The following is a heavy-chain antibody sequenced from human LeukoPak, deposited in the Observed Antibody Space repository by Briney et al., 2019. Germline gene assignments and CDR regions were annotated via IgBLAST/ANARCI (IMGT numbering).Heavy chain of an antibody. Sequence: ASVKVSCKASGYTFTSYDINWVRQATGQGLEWMGWMNPNSGNTGYARKFQGRVTITRNTSISTAYMELSSLRSEDMAVYYCARFYGSGPDAFDIWGQGTMVTVSS. V-gene: IGHV1-8*03. CDR2: MNPNSGNT. CDR3: ARFYGSGPDAFDI. CDR1: GYTFTSYD. D-gene: IGHD3-10*01. J-gene: IGHJ3*02.